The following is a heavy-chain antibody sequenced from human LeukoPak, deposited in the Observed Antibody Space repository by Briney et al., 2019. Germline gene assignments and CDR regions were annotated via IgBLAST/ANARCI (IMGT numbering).Heavy chain of an antibody. V-gene: IGHV4-31*03. Sequence: SETLSLTCTVSGGSISSGGYYWNRIRQHPGKGLEWIGYIYYSGSTYYNPSLKSRVTISGDTSKNQFSLKLSSVTAADTAVYYCARGDDYGGKILDYWGQGTLVTVSS. CDR1: GGSISSGGYY. CDR2: IYYSGST. D-gene: IGHD4-23*01. CDR3: ARGDDYGGKILDY. J-gene: IGHJ4*02.